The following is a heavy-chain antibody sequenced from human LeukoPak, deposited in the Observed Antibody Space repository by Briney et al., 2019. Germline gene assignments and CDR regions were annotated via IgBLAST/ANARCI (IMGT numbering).Heavy chain of an antibody. J-gene: IGHJ5*02. Sequence: GGSLRLSCAASGFTFSSYWMSWVRQAPGKGLEWVANIKQDGSEKYYVDSVKGRFTISRDNAKNSLYLQMNSLRAEDTAVYYCAREEYYDLWSGYLNALNWFDPWGQGTLVTVSS. CDR2: IKQDGSEK. CDR1: GFTFSSYW. V-gene: IGHV3-7*01. CDR3: AREEYYDLWSGYLNALNWFDP. D-gene: IGHD3-3*01.